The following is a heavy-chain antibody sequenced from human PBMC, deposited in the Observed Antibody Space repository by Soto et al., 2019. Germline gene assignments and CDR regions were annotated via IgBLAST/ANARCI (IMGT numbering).Heavy chain of an antibody. CDR2: INPNSGDT. CDR1: GYTFTGYY. Sequence: ASLKVSCKTSGYTFTGYYIHWLRQAPGQGLEWMGWINPNSGDTKYAQKFQGRVTMTRDTSISTAYMELSRLRSDDTAVYYCARDGPYNWNDWFDPWGQGTLVTVSS. D-gene: IGHD1-20*01. CDR3: ARDGPYNWNDWFDP. V-gene: IGHV1-2*02. J-gene: IGHJ5*02.